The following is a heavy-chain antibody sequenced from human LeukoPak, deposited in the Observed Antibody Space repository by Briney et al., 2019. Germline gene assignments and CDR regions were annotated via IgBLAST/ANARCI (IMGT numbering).Heavy chain of an antibody. V-gene: IGHV3-23*01. D-gene: IGHD3-10*01. CDR3: AKDQMVRGVIPHDY. CDR2: ISGSGGST. CDR1: GFTFSSYA. Sequence: GGSLRLSCAASGFTFSSYAMSWVRQAPGKGLEWVSAISGSGGSTYYADSVKGRFTISRDNSKNTLYLQMNSLRAEDTAVYYCAKDQMVRGVIPHDYWGQGTLVTVSS. J-gene: IGHJ4*02.